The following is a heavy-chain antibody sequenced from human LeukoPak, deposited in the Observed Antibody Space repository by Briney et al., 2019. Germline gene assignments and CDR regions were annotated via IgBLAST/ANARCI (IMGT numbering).Heavy chain of an antibody. J-gene: IGHJ4*02. D-gene: IGHD3-3*01. CDR1: GYTFTGYY. CDR3: ARSYDFWSGYYTI. Sequence: GASVKVSCKASGYTFTGYYMHWVRQAPGQGLEWMGWINPNSGGTNYAQKFQGRVTMTRDTSISTAYMELSRLRSDDTAVYYCARSYDFWSGYYTIWGQGTLVTVSS. V-gene: IGHV1-2*02. CDR2: INPNSGGT.